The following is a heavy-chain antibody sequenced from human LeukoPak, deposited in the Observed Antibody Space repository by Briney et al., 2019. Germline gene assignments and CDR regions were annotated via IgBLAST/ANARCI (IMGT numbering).Heavy chain of an antibody. J-gene: IGHJ3*02. CDR3: ARDPVGGAFDI. Sequence: GGSLRLSCAASGFTFNTYNMNWVRQAPGKGLEWVSSISSSSSYIYYADSVKGRFTISRDNAEDSLYLQMNSLRAEDTAVYYCARDPVGGAFDIWGQGTMVTVSS. CDR1: GFTFNTYN. D-gene: IGHD3-16*01. V-gene: IGHV3-21*06. CDR2: ISSSSSYI.